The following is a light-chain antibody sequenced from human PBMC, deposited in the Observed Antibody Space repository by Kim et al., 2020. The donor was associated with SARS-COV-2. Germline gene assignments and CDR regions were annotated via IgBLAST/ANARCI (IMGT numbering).Light chain of an antibody. Sequence: DVVMTQSPHSLPVTLGQPASISCRSSQSLVYSDGNTYLNWFQQRTGQSPRRLIYKVSNRDSGVPDRFSGSGSGTDFTLTISRVEAEDVAVYYCMQGTHWPPITFGQGTRLEIK. CDR2: KVS. J-gene: IGKJ5*01. V-gene: IGKV2-30*01. CDR3: MQGTHWPPIT. CDR1: QSLVYSDGNTY.